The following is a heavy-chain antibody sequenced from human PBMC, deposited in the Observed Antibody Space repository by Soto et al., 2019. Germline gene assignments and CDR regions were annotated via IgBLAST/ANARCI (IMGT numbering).Heavy chain of an antibody. J-gene: IGHJ4*02. CDR2: ISAYNGNT. CDR3: ASCPQNCFTSSPCCLFFDY. D-gene: IGHD6-13*01. CDR1: GYTFTSYG. Sequence: ASVKVSCKASGYTFTSYGISWVRQAPGQGLEWMGWISAYNGNTNYAQKLQGRVTMTTDTSTSTAYMELSSLRSEDTAVYYCASCPQNCFTSSPCCLFFDYWGQGTLVTVSS. V-gene: IGHV1-18*01.